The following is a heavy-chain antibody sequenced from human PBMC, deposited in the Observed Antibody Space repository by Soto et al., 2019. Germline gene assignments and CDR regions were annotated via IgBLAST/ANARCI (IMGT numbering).Heavy chain of an antibody. J-gene: IGHJ6*02. Sequence: QVQLVQSGAEVKKPGSSVKVSCKASGGTFSSYAISWVRQAPGQGLEWMGGIIPIFGTANYAQKFQGRVTITADESTSTAYMQLRSFRSEDTAVYYCAGHREPGERYDYYGMDVWGQGTTVTVSS. V-gene: IGHV1-69*01. CDR1: GGTFSSYA. D-gene: IGHD3-16*01. CDR3: AGHREPGERYDYYGMDV. CDR2: IIPIFGTA.